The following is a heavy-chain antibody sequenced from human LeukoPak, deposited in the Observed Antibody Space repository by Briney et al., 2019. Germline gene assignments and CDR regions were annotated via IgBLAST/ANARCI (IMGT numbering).Heavy chain of an antibody. CDR2: ISYDGSNK. CDR3: AKCPAPGQLAPGVDY. D-gene: IGHD1-1*01. CDR1: GFTFSSYA. J-gene: IGHJ4*02. V-gene: IGHV3-30-3*02. Sequence: TGGSLRLSCAASGFTFSSYAMHWVRQAPGKGLEWVAVISYDGSNKYYADSVKGRFTISRDNSKNTPYLQMNSLRAEDAAVYYCAKCPAPGQLAPGVDYWGQGTLVTVSS.